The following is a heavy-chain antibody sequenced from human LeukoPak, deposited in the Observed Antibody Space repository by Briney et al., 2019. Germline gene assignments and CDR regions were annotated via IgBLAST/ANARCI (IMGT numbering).Heavy chain of an antibody. Sequence: GGSLRLSCAASGFTFSDYYMSWIRQAPGKGLEWVSSISSSSSYIYYADSVKGRFTISRDNAKNSLYLQMNSLRAEDTAVYYCARGGSSWYLGVNWFDPWGQGTLVTVSS. J-gene: IGHJ5*02. CDR1: GFTFSDYY. V-gene: IGHV3-11*06. CDR2: ISSSSSYI. CDR3: ARGGSSWYLGVNWFDP. D-gene: IGHD6-13*01.